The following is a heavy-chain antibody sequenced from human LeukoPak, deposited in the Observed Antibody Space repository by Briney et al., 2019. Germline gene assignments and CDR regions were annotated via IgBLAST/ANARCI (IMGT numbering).Heavy chain of an antibody. CDR2: VYFSGST. D-gene: IGHD6-19*01. J-gene: IGHJ4*02. V-gene: IGHV4-31*03. Sequence: SETLSLTCTVSGGSISSSSYYWGWIRQPPGKGLEWIGYVYFSGSTSYTPSLKSRVTISIDTSKNHFSLTLTSVTAADTAVYYCARGPTSGWAYYFDSWGQGTLVTVSS. CDR3: ARGPTSGWAYYFDS. CDR1: GGSISSSSYY.